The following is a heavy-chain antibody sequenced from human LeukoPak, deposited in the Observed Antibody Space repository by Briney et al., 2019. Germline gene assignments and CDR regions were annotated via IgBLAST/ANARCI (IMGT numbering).Heavy chain of an antibody. CDR1: GFTVSSNY. Sequence: PGGSLRLSCAASGFTVSSNYMSWVRQAPGKGLEWVSVIYSGGSTYYADSVKGRFTISRDNSKNTLYLQMNSLRAEDTAVYYCARDKWGAVAGLDYWGQGTLVTVSS. J-gene: IGHJ4*02. D-gene: IGHD6-19*01. CDR2: IYSGGST. CDR3: ARDKWGAVAGLDY. V-gene: IGHV3-53*01.